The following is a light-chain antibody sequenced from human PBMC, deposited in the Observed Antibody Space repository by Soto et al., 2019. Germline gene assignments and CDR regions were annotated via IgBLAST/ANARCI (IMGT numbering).Light chain of an antibody. CDR3: AAWDDSEVGV. CDR2: RNN. V-gene: IGLV1-47*01. J-gene: IGLJ3*02. Sequence: QSVLTQPPSASGTPGQRVTISCSGSSSNIGSNYVYWYQQLPGTAPKLLIYRNNQRPSGVPDRFSGSKSGTSASLAISGLRSEDEADYYCAAWDDSEVGVFGGGTKLTVL. CDR1: SSNIGSNY.